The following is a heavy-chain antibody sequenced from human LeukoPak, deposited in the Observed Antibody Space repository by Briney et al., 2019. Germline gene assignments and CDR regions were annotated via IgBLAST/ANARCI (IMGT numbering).Heavy chain of an antibody. CDR3: AKDPNRYDSSIYYCAY. J-gene: IGHJ4*02. CDR1: GFTFNNYG. V-gene: IGHV3-30*02. CDR2: IRYDGSNT. Sequence: GGSLRLSCAASGFTFNNYGMHWVRQAPGKGLEWVAFIRYDGSNTYYADSVKGRFTISRDNSKNTLYLHMNRLRAEDTAVYYCAKDPNRYDSSIYYCAYWGQGTLSPSPQ. D-gene: IGHD3-22*01.